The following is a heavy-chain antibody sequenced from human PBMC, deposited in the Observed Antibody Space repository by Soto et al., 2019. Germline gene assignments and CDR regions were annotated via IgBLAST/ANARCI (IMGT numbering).Heavy chain of an antibody. V-gene: IGHV1-58*01. J-gene: IGHJ4*02. CDR3: AAEGTMVRGAANVGSGGHFDY. Sequence: ASVKVSCKASGFTFTSSAVQWVRQARGQRLEWIGWIVVGSGNTNYAQKFQERVTITRDMSTNTAYMELSSLRSEDTAVYYCAAEGTMVRGAANVGSGGHFDYWGQG. CDR2: IVVGSGNT. D-gene: IGHD3-10*01. CDR1: GFTFTSSA.